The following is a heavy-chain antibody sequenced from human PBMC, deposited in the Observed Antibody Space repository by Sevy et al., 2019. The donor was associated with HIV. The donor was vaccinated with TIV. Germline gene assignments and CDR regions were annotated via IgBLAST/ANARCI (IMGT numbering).Heavy chain of an antibody. CDR3: AKDRGYYDSSGYSSRYFDY. CDR1: GFTISSYG. V-gene: IGHV3-30*02. D-gene: IGHD3-22*01. CDR2: IRYDGSNK. Sequence: GGSLRLSCAASGFTISSYGMHWVRQAPGKGLEWVAFIRYDGSNKYYADSVKGRFTISRDNSKNTLYLQMNSLRAEDTAVYYCAKDRGYYDSSGYSSRYFDYWGQGTLVTVSS. J-gene: IGHJ4*02.